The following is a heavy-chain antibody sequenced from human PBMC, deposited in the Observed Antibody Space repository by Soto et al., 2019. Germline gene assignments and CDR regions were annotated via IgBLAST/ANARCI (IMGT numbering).Heavy chain of an antibody. CDR3: ARDVTDGSTGWFGDY. CDR2: ISAYNGNT. Sequence: ASVKVSCKASGYTFTSYDISWVRQAPGQGLEWMGWISAYNGNTNYAQKLQGRVTMTTDTSTSTAYMELRSLRSDDTAVYYCARDVTDGSTGWFGDYWGQGTLVTVSS. CDR1: GYTFTSYD. V-gene: IGHV1-18*01. D-gene: IGHD6-13*01. J-gene: IGHJ4*02.